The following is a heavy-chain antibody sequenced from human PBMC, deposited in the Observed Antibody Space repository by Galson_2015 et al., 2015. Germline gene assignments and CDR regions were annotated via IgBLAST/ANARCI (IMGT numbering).Heavy chain of an antibody. J-gene: IGHJ5*01. Sequence: SLRLSCAASGFIFGSHAMRWVRQAPGKGLEWVSSISCNGGNPYYADSVKGRFTISRDSSKNTLFLQMNSLRAEDAAVYYCAQDRTSTNGLFDSSSNATPGTASS. V-gene: IGHV3-23*01. CDR2: ISCNGGNP. CDR1: GFIFGSHA. CDR3: AQDRTSTNGLFDS. D-gene: IGHD1-1*01.